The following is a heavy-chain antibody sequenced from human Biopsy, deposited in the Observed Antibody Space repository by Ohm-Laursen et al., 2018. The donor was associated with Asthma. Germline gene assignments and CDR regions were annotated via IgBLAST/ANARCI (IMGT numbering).Heavy chain of an antibody. CDR3: SRDFTIGSGSPFHF. D-gene: IGHD3-10*01. J-gene: IGHJ4*02. Sequence: SLRLSCSASGFDLRDYTMNWVRQAPGKGLEWVASISSLSRYIYHATSLRGRFTISRDNAKRSLYLQMDSLRGDGTAVYYCSRDFTIGSGSPFHFWGRGTLVTVSS. CDR1: GFDLRDYT. V-gene: IGHV3-21*01. CDR2: ISSLSRYI.